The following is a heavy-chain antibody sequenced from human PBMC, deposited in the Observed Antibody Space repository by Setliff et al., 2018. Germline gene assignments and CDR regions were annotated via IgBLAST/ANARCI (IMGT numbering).Heavy chain of an antibody. CDR3: ARAWYDNSGYYYENYYYFMDV. Sequence: ASVKVSCKASGNTFTGYYIHWLRQAPGQGLEWMGCINPNSGDTTFAQRVQGRVTITRDTSISTAHRELSSLRSDDTAVYYCARAWYDNSGYYYENYYYFMDVWGKGTTVTVSS. V-gene: IGHV1-2*02. CDR2: INPNSGDT. D-gene: IGHD3-22*01. J-gene: IGHJ6*03. CDR1: GNTFTGYY.